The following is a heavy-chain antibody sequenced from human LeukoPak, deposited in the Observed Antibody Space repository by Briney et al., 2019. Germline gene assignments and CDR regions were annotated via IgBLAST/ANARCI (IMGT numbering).Heavy chain of an antibody. J-gene: IGHJ3*02. V-gene: IGHV4-34*01. CDR3: ARGSGVFDI. Sequence: PETMSLTCTVHGGSLRGYYWSWIRQPPGKGLEWIGEINHSGRTNYNPSFNSRVTISVDASKNQFSLKLSSVAAADTAVYYCARGSGVFDIWGQGTMVGVSS. CDR2: INHSGRT. D-gene: IGHD2-8*01. CDR1: GGSLRGYY.